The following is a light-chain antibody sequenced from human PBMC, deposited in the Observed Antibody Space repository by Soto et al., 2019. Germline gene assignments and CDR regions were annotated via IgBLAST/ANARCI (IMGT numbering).Light chain of an antibody. Sequence: QSVLTQPASVSGSPGQSITIPCTGTSNDIGGYNYVSWYQQFPGKAPKLIIYDVTNRPSGVSFRFSGSKSGNTASLTISGLQAEDEADYYCCSYAGSYNYVFGTGTKVTVL. CDR1: SNDIGGYNY. V-gene: IGLV2-14*03. CDR3: CSYAGSYNYV. CDR2: DVT. J-gene: IGLJ1*01.